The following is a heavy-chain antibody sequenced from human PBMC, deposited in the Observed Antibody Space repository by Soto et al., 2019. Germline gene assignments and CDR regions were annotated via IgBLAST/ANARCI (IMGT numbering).Heavy chain of an antibody. V-gene: IGHV1-69*13. Sequence: GASVKVSCKASGGTFSSYALSWVRQSPRQGLEWMGGIIPIFGTANYAQKFQGRVTITADESTSTAYMELSSLRSEDTAVYYCAKVGVYRNYYYYMEVWVKGTTVTVSS. CDR3: AKVGVYRNYYYYMEV. CDR1: GGTFSSYA. CDR2: IIPIFGTA. J-gene: IGHJ6*03. D-gene: IGHD2-15*01.